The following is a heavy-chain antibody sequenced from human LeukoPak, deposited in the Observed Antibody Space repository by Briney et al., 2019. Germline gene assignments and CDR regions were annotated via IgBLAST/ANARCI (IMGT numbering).Heavy chain of an antibody. CDR3: ARGGIAVAGLPHNWFDP. V-gene: IGHV4-30-2*01. D-gene: IGHD6-19*01. J-gene: IGHJ5*02. CDR2: IYHSGST. Sequence: PSETLTLTCAVSGGSISSCGYSWRWIRQAPGKGLVWIGYIYHSGSTYYNPSLKSRVTISVDRSKNQFSLKLSSVTAADTAVYYCARGGIAVAGLPHNWFDPWGQGTLVTVSS. CDR1: GGSISSCGYS.